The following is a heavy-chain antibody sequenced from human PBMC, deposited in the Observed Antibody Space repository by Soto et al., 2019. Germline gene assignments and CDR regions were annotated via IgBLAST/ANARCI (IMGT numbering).Heavy chain of an antibody. V-gene: IGHV4-39*01. J-gene: IGHJ4*02. CDR3: ARLPSRHLVDY. D-gene: IGHD3-3*02. Sequence: SETMCLTSTVSGSYINSSCYYWGWIRQPPGKGLEWIGSMFYGVSTYYNPSLKSRVTVSVDTSKNQFSLNLRSVTAADTAVYYCARLPSRHLVDYWGQGTLVTVSS. CDR1: GSYINSSCYY. CDR2: MFYGVST.